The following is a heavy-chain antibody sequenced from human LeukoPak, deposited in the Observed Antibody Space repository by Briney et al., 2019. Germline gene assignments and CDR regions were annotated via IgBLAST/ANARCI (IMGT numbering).Heavy chain of an antibody. D-gene: IGHD2-21*02. CDR3: AKANCGGDCYYQNVH. CDR2: ISGSGDYT. J-gene: IGHJ4*02. V-gene: IGHV3-23*01. Sequence: GGSLRLSCAVSGFTFSSYAMSWVRQAPGKGLEWVSSISGSGDYTYYADSVKGRFTISRDNSKNTLYLQMNSLRAEDTAVYYCAKANCGGDCYYQNVHWGQGTLVTVSS. CDR1: GFTFSSYA.